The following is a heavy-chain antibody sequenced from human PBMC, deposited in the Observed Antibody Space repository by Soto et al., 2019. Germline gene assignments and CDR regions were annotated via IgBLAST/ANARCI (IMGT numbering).Heavy chain of an antibody. J-gene: IGHJ5*02. CDR2: IYHSGST. V-gene: IGHV4-30-2*01. Sequence: SETLSLTCAVSGGSISSGGYSWSWIRQPPGKGLEWIGYIYHSGSTYYNPSLKSRVTISVDRSKNQFSLKLSSVTAADTAVYYCARDGGCSSTSCYSFWFDPWGQGTLVTVSS. D-gene: IGHD2-2*01. CDR3: ARDGGCSSTSCYSFWFDP. CDR1: GGSISSGGYS.